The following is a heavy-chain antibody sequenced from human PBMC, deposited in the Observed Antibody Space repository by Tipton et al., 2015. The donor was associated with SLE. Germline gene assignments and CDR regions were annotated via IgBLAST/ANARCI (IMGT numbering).Heavy chain of an antibody. CDR3: AREMLPRTGWFDP. Sequence: TLSLTCTVSGGSISSSSYYWGWIRQPPGKGLEWIGTFHYRGNTDYNPSLKSRVTISLDTSKNQFSLNLNSVTAADTAVYYCAREMLPRTGWFDPWGQGTLVTISS. V-gene: IGHV4-39*02. D-gene: IGHD1/OR15-1a*01. J-gene: IGHJ5*02. CDR1: GGSISSSSYY. CDR2: FHYRGNT.